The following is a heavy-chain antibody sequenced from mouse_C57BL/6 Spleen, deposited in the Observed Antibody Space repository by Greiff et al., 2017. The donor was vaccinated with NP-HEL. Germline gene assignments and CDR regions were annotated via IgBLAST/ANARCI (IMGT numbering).Heavy chain of an antibody. CDR3: ARHLMVPDWYFDV. D-gene: IGHD2-3*01. Sequence: EVKLVESGGGLVQPGGSLKLSCAASGFTFSDYYMYWVRQTPEKRLEWVAYISNGGGSTYYPDTVKGRFTISRDNAKNTLYLQMSRLKSEDTAMYYCARHLMVPDWYFDVWGTGTTVTVSS. V-gene: IGHV5-12*01. CDR1: GFTFSDYY. J-gene: IGHJ1*03. CDR2: ISNGGGST.